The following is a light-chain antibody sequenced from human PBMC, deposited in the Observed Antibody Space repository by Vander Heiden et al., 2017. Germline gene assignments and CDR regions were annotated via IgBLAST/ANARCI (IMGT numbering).Light chain of an antibody. J-gene: IGLJ2*01. CDR2: GNT. CDR1: SSNIRAGYP. CDR3: QSYDSSLSVPNVV. V-gene: IGLV1-40*01. Sequence: HSVLTQPHSVSGAPGQRVTISCTGSSSNIRAGYPVHWYQQLPGTAPKLLLFGNTNRPSGVPDRFSGSKSGTSASLAITGLQAEDEGDYYCQSYDSSLSVPNVVFGGGTKLTVL.